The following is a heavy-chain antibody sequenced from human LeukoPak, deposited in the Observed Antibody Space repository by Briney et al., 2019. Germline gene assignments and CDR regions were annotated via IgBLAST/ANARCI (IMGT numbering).Heavy chain of an antibody. V-gene: IGHV3-74*01. CDR1: GFTFSSYC. CDR3: AKPLSGEFTL. Sequence: TGGSLRLSCVASGFTFSSYCLHWVRPGPRKGLVWVSRINGDGRNINYADSGRGRFTIFKDNAEDYLYLQRNSPSAEDVALSYCAKPLSGEFTLWGQGTLVTVSS. D-gene: IGHD3-10*01. CDR2: INGDGRNI. J-gene: IGHJ4*02.